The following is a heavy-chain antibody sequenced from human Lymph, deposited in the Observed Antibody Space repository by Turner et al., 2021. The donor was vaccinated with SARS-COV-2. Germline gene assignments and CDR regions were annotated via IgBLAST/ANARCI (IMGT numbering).Heavy chain of an antibody. D-gene: IGHD3-22*01. Sequence: EVPLLEFGGGLVQHGGYLILSCAASGFTCSSYAMSWVGQAPGKGREWVSVISGSGGSTYYADSGKGRFTISRDKSKNTLYLQMNSLRAEDTAVYYCAKNEMAMIVVVITLFDYWGQGTLVTVSS. V-gene: IGHV3-23*01. CDR3: AKNEMAMIVVVITLFDY. CDR2: ISGSGGST. CDR1: GFTCSSYA. J-gene: IGHJ4*02.